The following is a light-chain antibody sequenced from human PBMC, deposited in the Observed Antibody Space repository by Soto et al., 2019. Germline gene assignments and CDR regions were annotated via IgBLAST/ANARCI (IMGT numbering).Light chain of an antibody. V-gene: IGKV1-5*01. CDR3: QHYNAFPWP. J-gene: IGKJ1*01. CDR2: DAS. Sequence: DIQMTQSPSTLSASVGDRVTITCRASQSISSWLAWYQQKPGKAPKLLIYDASSLESGVPSRFSGSGSGTEFTLTISSLQPDDFATYYCQHYNAFPWPFGQGTKVEIK. CDR1: QSISSW.